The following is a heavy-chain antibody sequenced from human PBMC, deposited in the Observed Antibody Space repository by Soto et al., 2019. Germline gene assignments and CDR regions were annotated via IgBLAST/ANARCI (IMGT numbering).Heavy chain of an antibody. CDR1: GFTVSSNY. CDR3: AREGGNCSGVCYYYMDA. J-gene: IGHJ6*03. Sequence: GGSLRLSCAASGFTVSSNYMSWVRQAPGKGLEWVSVIYSGGSTYYADSVKGRFTISRHNSKNTLYLQMNSLRAEDTAVYYCAREGGNCSGVCYYYMDAWGKGTTVTVSS. D-gene: IGHD2-15*01. V-gene: IGHV3-53*04. CDR2: IYSGGST.